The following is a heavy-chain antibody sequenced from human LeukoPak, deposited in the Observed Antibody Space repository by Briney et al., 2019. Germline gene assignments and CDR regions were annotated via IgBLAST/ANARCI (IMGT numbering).Heavy chain of an antibody. CDR3: ARYSSGWSGGNYFDY. D-gene: IGHD6-19*01. V-gene: IGHV3-48*04. Sequence: PGGSLRLSCAASGFTFSNYPMNWVRQAPGKGLEWVSYIGSGGSPIYYADSVRGRFSISRDNAKNSLYLQMNSLRAEDTAVYYCARYSSGWSGGNYFDYWGQGTLVTVSS. J-gene: IGHJ4*02. CDR2: IGSGGSPI. CDR1: GFTFSNYP.